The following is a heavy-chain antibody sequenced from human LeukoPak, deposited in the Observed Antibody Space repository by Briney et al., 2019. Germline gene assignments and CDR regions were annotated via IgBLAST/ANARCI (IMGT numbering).Heavy chain of an antibody. CDR2: ISSSGSST. CDR1: GFTFSSYG. Sequence: GGSLRLSCAASGFTFSSYGMHWVRQAPGKGLEWVSYISSSGSSTYYADSVKGRFSISRDNAKNSLYLQMNSLRAEDTAVYYCARDISGYCSGGTCHPDYWGQGTLVTVSS. D-gene: IGHD2-15*01. V-gene: IGHV3-48*04. CDR3: ARDISGYCSGGTCHPDY. J-gene: IGHJ4*02.